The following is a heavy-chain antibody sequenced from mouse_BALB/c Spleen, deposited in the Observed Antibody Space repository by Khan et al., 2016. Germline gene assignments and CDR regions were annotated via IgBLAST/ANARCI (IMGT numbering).Heavy chain of an antibody. CDR2: ISYDGSN. CDR3: ALRFDY. J-gene: IGHJ2*01. CDR1: GYSITSGYY. Sequence: EVQLQESGPGLVKPSQSLSLTCSVTGYSITSGYYWNWIRQFPGNKLEWMGYISYDGSNNYNPSLKNRISITRDTSKNQFFLKLNSVTTEDTATYYCALRFDYWDQGTTITVSS. V-gene: IGHV3-6*02. D-gene: IGHD1-1*01.